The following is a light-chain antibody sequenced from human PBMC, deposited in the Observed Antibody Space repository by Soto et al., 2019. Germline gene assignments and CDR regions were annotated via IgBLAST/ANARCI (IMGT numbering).Light chain of an antibody. CDR3: HQYNNWPRT. CDR1: QSISSN. Sequence: DIVMTQSPATLSVSPGERATLSCRASQSISSNLAWYQQKPGQPPRLLIYGASTTATGIPARFSGSGSGTEFTLTINSLQSEDFAVYYCHQYNNWPRTFGQGTKVEI. V-gene: IGKV3-15*01. CDR2: GAS. J-gene: IGKJ1*01.